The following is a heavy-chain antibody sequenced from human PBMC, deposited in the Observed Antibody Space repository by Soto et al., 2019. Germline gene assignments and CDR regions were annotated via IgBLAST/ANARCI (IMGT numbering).Heavy chain of an antibody. CDR3: AKDLFTSGYYRWFDP. V-gene: IGHV3-23*01. J-gene: IGHJ5*02. Sequence: GGSLRLSCAASGFTFSSYAMSWVRQAPGKGLEWVSTISGSGTSTYYADSVKGRFTISRDNSKNTLYLQMNSLRVEDTAVYYCAKDLFTSGYYRWFDPWGQGTLVTVSS. D-gene: IGHD3-22*01. CDR1: GFTFSSYA. CDR2: ISGSGTST.